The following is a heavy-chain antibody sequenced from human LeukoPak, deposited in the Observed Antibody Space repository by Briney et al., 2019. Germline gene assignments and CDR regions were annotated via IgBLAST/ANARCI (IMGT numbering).Heavy chain of an antibody. CDR3: ARASYDFWSGNFDY. J-gene: IGHJ4*02. CDR2: ISAYNGNT. Sequence: ASVKVSCKASGYTFTSYGISWVRQAPGQGLEWMGWISAYNGNTNYAQKLQGRVTMTTDTSTSTVYMELRSLRSDDTAVYYCARASYDFWSGNFDYWGQGTLVTVSS. D-gene: IGHD3-3*01. CDR1: GYTFTSYG. V-gene: IGHV1-18*01.